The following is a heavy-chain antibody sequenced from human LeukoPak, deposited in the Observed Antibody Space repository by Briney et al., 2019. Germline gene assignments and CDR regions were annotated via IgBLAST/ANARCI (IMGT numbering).Heavy chain of an antibody. CDR2: INTDGGFT. J-gene: IGHJ5*02. CDR3: TRGIAEAFDP. D-gene: IGHD6-13*01. V-gene: IGHV3-74*01. CDR1: GFTLSSYL. Sequence: GGALRLSWAASGFTLSSYLIHWVRQAPGKGLVWVSRINTDGGFTDYADSVKGRFTVSRDNAKNTVYLQMNSLGDEDTAVYYCTRGIAEAFDPWGPGTLVTVSS.